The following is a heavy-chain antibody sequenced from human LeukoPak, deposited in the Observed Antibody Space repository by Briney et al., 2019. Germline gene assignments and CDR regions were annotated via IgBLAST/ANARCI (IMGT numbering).Heavy chain of an antibody. D-gene: IGHD6-13*01. J-gene: IGHJ4*02. CDR1: GFNFNIIG. CDR3: VKEGAADATFHFDY. Sequence: PGGSLRLSCAAAGFNFNIIGMHWGRQVPGNGLEWVAVLWANGNTAHYADSVKGRFTISRDSSENTLYLQMNSLRSEDTAVYYCVKEGAADATFHFDYWGQGTLVTVSS. CDR2: LWANGNTA. V-gene: IGHV3-33*06.